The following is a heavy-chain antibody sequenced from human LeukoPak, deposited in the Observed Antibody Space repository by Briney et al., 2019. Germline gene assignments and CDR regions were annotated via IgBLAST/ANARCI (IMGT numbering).Heavy chain of an antibody. CDR1: GFTFSSYA. Sequence: PGGSLRLSCAASGFTFSSYAMSWVRQAPGKGLEWVSAISGSGGSTYYADSVKGRSTISRDNSKNTLYLQMNSLRAEDTAVYYCAKVGPLGSVHKQLVAPYFDYWGQGTLVTVSS. J-gene: IGHJ4*02. D-gene: IGHD6-13*01. V-gene: IGHV3-23*01. CDR3: AKVGPLGSVHKQLVAPYFDY. CDR2: ISGSGGST.